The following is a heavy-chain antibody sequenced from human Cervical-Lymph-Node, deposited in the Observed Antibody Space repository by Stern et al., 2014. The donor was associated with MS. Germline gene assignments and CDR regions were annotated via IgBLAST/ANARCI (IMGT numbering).Heavy chain of an antibody. Sequence: QVQLMQSGGGVVQPGRSLRLSCVASGFTFSNYAMHWVRQAPGKGLEWVAIISNGGSDKYYADSVKGRFTISRDNSKNTLYLQMNSLRAEDTAVYYCAREHYYDSTVYYPLFDCWGQGTLVTVSS. J-gene: IGHJ4*02. CDR3: AREHYYDSTVYYPLFDC. CDR2: ISNGGSDK. CDR1: GFTFSNYA. D-gene: IGHD3-22*01. V-gene: IGHV3-30-3*01.